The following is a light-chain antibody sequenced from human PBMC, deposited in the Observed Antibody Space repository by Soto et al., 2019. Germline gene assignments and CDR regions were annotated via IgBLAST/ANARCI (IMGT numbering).Light chain of an antibody. V-gene: IGKV4-1*01. J-gene: IGKJ5*01. CDR1: QSVLYSSYNKSY. CDR2: WAS. Sequence: DIALTQSPDSLALSLGERATMNCKSSQSVLYSSYNKSYLAWYQVKPGRPPKLLFSWASTRESGVPDRFSGSGSGTDCTRTISSLQAEDVAVDYCQQYYSTLITFGQGTRREIK. CDR3: QQYYSTLIT.